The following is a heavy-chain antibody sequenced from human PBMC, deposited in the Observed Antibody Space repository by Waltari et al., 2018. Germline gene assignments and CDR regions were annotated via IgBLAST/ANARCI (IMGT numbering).Heavy chain of an antibody. V-gene: IGHV3-53*02. D-gene: IGHD5-12*01. CDR2: IFSGGAT. CDR3: ARGYGDYGFDY. Sequence: EVQLVETGGGLIQPGGSLRLSCVASGLSVRNNYMTWVRQAPGKGLEWVSLIFSGGATYYAESLKGRFTMSRDNSKNTVYLYMNSLRVEDTAVYCARGYGDYGFDYWGQGTLVTVSA. J-gene: IGHJ4*02. CDR1: GLSVRNNY.